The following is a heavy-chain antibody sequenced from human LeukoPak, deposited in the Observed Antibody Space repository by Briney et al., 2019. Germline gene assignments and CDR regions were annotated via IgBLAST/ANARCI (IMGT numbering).Heavy chain of an antibody. J-gene: IGHJ3*02. D-gene: IGHD1-7*01. CDR2: INPTSGGT. V-gene: IGHV1-2*02. CDR3: AQPVRYTWIYDAFDI. Sequence: ASVKVSCKASGYTFTGYYIHWVRQAPGHGLEWMGWINPTSGGTNYAQKFQGRVTMTTDTSISTAYMDLSSLRPDDTAVYYCAQPVRYTWIYDAFDIWGQGTMVTVSS. CDR1: GYTFTGYY.